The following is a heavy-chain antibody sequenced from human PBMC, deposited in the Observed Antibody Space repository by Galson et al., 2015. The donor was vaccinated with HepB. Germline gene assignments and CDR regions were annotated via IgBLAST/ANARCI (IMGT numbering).Heavy chain of an antibody. D-gene: IGHD1-26*01. CDR3: ALGGSYATLDAFDI. J-gene: IGHJ3*02. CDR1: GYTLTELS. CDR2: FDPEDGET. V-gene: IGHV1-24*01. Sequence: SVKVSCKVSGYTLTELSMHWVRQAPGKGLEWMGGFDPEDGETIYAQKFQGRVTMTEDTSTGTAYMELSSLRSEDTAVYYCALGGSYATLDAFDIWGQGTMVTVSS.